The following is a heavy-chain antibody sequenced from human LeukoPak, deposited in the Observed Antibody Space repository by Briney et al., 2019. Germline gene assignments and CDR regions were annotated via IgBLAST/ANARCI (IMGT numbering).Heavy chain of an antibody. Sequence: SETLSLTCTVSGGSISSGGYYWSWIRQHPGKGLEWIGYIYYSGSTYYNPSLKSRVTISVDTSKNQFSLKLSSVTAADTAVYYCARAKPGGDAFDIWGQGTMVTVSS. D-gene: IGHD3-16*01. CDR1: GGSISSGGYY. CDR2: IYYSGST. V-gene: IGHV4-31*03. J-gene: IGHJ3*02. CDR3: ARAKPGGDAFDI.